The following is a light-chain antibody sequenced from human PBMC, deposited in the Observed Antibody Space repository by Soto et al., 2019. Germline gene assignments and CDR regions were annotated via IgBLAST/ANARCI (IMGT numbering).Light chain of an antibody. J-gene: IGKJ5*01. CDR1: QSVSSNY. CDR3: QQYGSSPRIT. CDR2: GAS. Sequence: ENVLTQFPGTLSLSPGERAPLSCRASQSVSSNYLAWYQQKPGQAPRLLIYGASSRATGIPDRFSGGGSGTHFTLTISRLEPEDFALYYCQQYGSSPRITFGQGTRLEIK. V-gene: IGKV3-20*01.